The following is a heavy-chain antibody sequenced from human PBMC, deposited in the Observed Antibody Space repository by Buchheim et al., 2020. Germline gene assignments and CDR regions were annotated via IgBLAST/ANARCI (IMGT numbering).Heavy chain of an antibody. CDR1: GGSISSSNW. Sequence: QVQLQESGPGLVKPSGTLSLTCAVSGGSISSSNWWSWVRQPPGKGLEWIGEIYHSGSTNYNPSLKSRVTISVDKSKNTFSPKLRSVTAADTAVYYCVRAAYSSSWGFEKREFDPWGQGTL. CDR2: IYHSGST. J-gene: IGHJ5*02. CDR3: VRAAYSSSWGFEKREFDP. D-gene: IGHD6-13*01. V-gene: IGHV4-4*02.